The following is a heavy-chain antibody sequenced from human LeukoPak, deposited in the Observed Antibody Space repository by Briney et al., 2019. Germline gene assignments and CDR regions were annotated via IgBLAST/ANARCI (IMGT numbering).Heavy chain of an antibody. CDR3: ASGAGDGWYYFDY. CDR2: IIPIFGTA. D-gene: IGHD5-24*01. V-gene: IGHV1-69*06. Sequence: ASVKVSCKASGGTFSSYAINWVRQAPGQGLEWMGGIIPIFGTANYAQKFQGRVTITADKSTSTAYMELSSLRSEDTAVYYCASGAGDGWYYFDYWGQGALVTVSS. J-gene: IGHJ4*02. CDR1: GGTFSSYA.